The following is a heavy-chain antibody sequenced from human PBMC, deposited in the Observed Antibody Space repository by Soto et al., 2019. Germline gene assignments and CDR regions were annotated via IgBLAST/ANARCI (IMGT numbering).Heavy chain of an antibody. V-gene: IGHV4-39*07. CDR1: GGSISSSSYY. Sequence: SETLSLTCTVSGGSISSSSYYWGWIRQPPGKGLEWIGSIYYSGSTYYNPSLKSRVTISVDTSKNQFSLKLSSVTAADTAVYYCARIQQNYGGIDSWGLGTLVTVSS. D-gene: IGHD4-17*01. CDR3: ARIQQNYGGIDS. J-gene: IGHJ4*02. CDR2: IYYSGST.